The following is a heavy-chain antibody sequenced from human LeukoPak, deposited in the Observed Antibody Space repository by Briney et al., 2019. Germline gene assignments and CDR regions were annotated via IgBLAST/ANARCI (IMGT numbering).Heavy chain of an antibody. J-gene: IGHJ6*03. CDR2: ISSSSSYI. CDR3: AAWGHLPNDYDFWSGSMDV. D-gene: IGHD3-3*01. CDR1: GFTFSSYS. V-gene: IGHV3-21*01. Sequence: GGSLRLSCAASGFTFSSYSMNWVRQAPGKGLEWVSSISSSSSYIYYADSVKGRFTISRDNAKNSLYLQMNSLRAEDTAVYYCAAWGHLPNDYDFWSGSMDVWGKGTTVTVSS.